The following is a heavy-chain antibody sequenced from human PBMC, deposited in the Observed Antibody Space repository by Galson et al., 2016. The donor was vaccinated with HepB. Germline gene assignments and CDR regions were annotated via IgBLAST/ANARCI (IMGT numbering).Heavy chain of an antibody. J-gene: IGHJ5*02. CDR3: ARDRGIAAGGWFDP. Sequence: SLRLSCAASGFTFSNYYMHWVRQAPGRGLEWVSSISSSSKYIYYADSVKGRFTISRGNANNSLFLQMESLRVEDTAVYYWARDRGIAAGGWFDPWGQGTHVTVSS. D-gene: IGHD6-13*01. CDR2: ISSSSKYI. V-gene: IGHV3-21*01. CDR1: GFTFSNYY.